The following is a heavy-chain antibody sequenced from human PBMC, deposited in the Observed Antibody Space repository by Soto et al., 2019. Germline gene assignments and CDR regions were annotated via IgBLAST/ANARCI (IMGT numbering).Heavy chain of an antibody. Sequence: PGGSLRLSCAASGFTFSSCAMGWVRQAPGKGLEWVSDIIDSGGSTYFADSVKGRFTISRDNSKSTLYLQMNSLRAEDTALYYCPKGSSYYYYYGVDVWGKGNTVTVSX. D-gene: IGHD6-13*01. CDR1: GFTFSSCA. V-gene: IGHV3-23*01. J-gene: IGHJ6*04. CDR2: IIDSGGST. CDR3: PKGSSYYYYYGVDV.